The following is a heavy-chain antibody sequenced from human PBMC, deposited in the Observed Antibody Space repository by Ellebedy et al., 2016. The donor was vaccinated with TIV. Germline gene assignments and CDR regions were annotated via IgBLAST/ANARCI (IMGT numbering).Heavy chain of an antibody. J-gene: IGHJ6*02. CDR2: IDSDGSST. Sequence: GESLKISCVGSGFTFSNYWMHWVRQAPGKGLVWVSRIDSDGSSTRSADYGRGRFTISRDNAKNTLFLQMNSLRPEDTAVYYCVRDGRQRGQTYYYGMDVWGQGTTVTVSS. D-gene: IGHD1-1*01. V-gene: IGHV3-74*01. CDR1: GFTFSNYW. CDR3: VRDGRQRGQTYYYGMDV.